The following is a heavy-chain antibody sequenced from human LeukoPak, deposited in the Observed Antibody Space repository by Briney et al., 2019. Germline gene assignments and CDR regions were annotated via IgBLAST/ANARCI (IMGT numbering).Heavy chain of an antibody. CDR3: AKDWQWLDGSGVDY. D-gene: IGHD6-19*01. Sequence: GGSLRLSCAASGFTFSSYGMHWVRQAPGKGLEWVAFIRYDGSNKYYADSVKGRFTISRDNSKNTLYLQMNSLRAEDTAVYYCAKDWQWLDGSGVDYWGQGTPVTVSS. J-gene: IGHJ4*02. V-gene: IGHV3-30*02. CDR1: GFTFSSYG. CDR2: IRYDGSNK.